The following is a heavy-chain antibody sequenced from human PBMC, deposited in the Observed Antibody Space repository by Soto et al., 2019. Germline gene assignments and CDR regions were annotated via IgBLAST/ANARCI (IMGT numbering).Heavy chain of an antibody. CDR3: ARDPSPVVPAAIGNCYYYYGLDG. CDR2: IIPIFGTA. V-gene: IGHV1-69*01. CDR1: GGRLTVYA. J-gene: IGHJ6*02. D-gene: IGHD2-2*01. Sequence: GGRLTVYAMGGLRHVPGEGLQSMAGIIPIFGTANYAQKFQGRVTITADESTSTAYMELSSLRSEDTAVYYCARDPSPVVPAAIGNCYYYYGLDGWGQGTKVTVSS.